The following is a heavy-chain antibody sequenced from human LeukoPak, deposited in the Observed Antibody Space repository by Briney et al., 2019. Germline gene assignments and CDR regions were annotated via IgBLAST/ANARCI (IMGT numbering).Heavy chain of an antibody. J-gene: IGHJ4*02. CDR3: ARAGRGYPSD. D-gene: IGHD3-3*01. CDR1: GGSFSGYY. CDR2: INHSGST. V-gene: IGHV4-34*01. Sequence: SETLSLTCAVYGGSFSGYYWSWIRQPPGKGLEWIGEINHSGSTNYNPSLKSRVTISVDTSKNQYSLKLSSVTAADTAVYYCARAGRGYPSDWGQGTLVTVSS.